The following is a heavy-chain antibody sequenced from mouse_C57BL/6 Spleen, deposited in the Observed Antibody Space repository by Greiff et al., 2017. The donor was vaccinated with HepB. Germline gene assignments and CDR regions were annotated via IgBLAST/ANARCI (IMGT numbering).Heavy chain of an antibody. D-gene: IGHD2-12*01. V-gene: IGHV1-39*01. CDR2: INPNYGTT. J-gene: IGHJ2*01. CDR3: ARLYSYDGYFDY. Sequence: EVKLQESGPELVKPGASVKISCKASGYSFTDYNMNWVKQSHGKSLEWIGVINPNYGTTSYNQKFKGKATLTVDQSSSTAYMQLNSLTSEDSAVYYCARLYSYDGYFDYWGQGTTRTVSS. CDR1: GYSFTDYN.